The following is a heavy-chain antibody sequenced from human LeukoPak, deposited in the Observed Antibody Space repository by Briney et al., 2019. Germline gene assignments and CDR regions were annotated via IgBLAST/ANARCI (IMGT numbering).Heavy chain of an antibody. J-gene: IGHJ3*02. CDR1: GFTFSSYS. Sequence: PGGSLRLSCAASGFTFSSYSMNWVRQAPGKGLEWVSYISSSGSTIYYADSVKGRFTISRDNAKNSLYLQMNSLRAEDTAVYYCARKQDCSSTSCYNGAFDIWGQGTMVTVSS. CDR2: ISSSGSTI. V-gene: IGHV3-48*04. CDR3: ARKQDCSSTSCYNGAFDI. D-gene: IGHD2-2*02.